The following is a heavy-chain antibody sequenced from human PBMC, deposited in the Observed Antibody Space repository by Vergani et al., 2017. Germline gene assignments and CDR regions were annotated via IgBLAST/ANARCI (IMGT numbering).Heavy chain of an antibody. CDR2: IYYSGLT. CDR3: ARQRPGSGWSPGDFDD. CDR1: ADSISSGSYY. D-gene: IGHD6-19*01. J-gene: IGHJ4*02. V-gene: IGHV4-39*01. Sequence: QLQLQQSGPGLVKPSETLFLTCTVSADSISSGSYYWGWIRQPPGKSLEWIGSIYYSGLTYYNPSLKSRVAISVDTPKNQFSLKVTSVTAADTAVYFCARQRPGSGWSPGDFDDWGQGILVTVSS.